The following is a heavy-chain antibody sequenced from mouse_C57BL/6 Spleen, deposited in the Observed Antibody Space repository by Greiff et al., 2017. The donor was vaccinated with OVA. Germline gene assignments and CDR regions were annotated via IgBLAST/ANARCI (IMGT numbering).Heavy chain of an antibody. V-gene: IGHV5-9*01. CDR1: GFTFSSYT. J-gene: IGHJ2*01. D-gene: IGHD1-1*01. CDR3: ARQTIVAREGFDG. CDR2: ISGGGGNT. Sequence: EVNLVESGGGLVKPGGSLKLSCAASGFTFSSYTMSWVRQTPEKRLEWVATISGGGGNTYYPDSVKGRFTISRDNAKNTLYLQMSSLRSEDTALYYCARQTIVAREGFDGWGQGTTLTVSS.